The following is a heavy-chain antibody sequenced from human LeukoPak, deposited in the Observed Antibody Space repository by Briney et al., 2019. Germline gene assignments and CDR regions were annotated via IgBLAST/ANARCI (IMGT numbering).Heavy chain of an antibody. J-gene: IGHJ6*02. CDR1: GYTFTSYD. CDR2: MNPNSGNT. Sequence: GASVKVSCKASGYTFTSYDINWARQATGQGLEWMGWMNPNSGNTGYAQKFQGRVTMTRNTSISTAYMELSSLRSEDTAVYYCARGPQLLLRGYYYYGMDVWGQGTTVTVSS. V-gene: IGHV1-8*01. CDR3: ARGPQLLLRGYYYYGMDV. D-gene: IGHD2-15*01.